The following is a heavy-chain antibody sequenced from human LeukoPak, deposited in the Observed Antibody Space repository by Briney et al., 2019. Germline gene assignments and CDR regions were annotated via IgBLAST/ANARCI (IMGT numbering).Heavy chain of an antibody. V-gene: IGHV3-30*03. Sequence: GGSLRLSCAASGFTFSSYGMHWVRQAPGKGLEWVAVISYDGSNKYYADSVKGRFTISRDNSKSTLYLQMNSLRAEDTAVYYCARDHYGGNSDYWGQGTLVTVSS. CDR2: ISYDGSNK. J-gene: IGHJ4*02. CDR1: GFTFSSYG. D-gene: IGHD4-23*01. CDR3: ARDHYGGNSDY.